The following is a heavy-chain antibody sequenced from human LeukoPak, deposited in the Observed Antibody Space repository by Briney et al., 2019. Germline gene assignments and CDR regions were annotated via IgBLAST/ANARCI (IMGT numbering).Heavy chain of an antibody. V-gene: IGHV1-2*02. Sequence: GASVKVSCKASGYTLTGYYMHWVRQAPGQGLEWMGWMNPNSGGTKHAQKFQGRVTMTRDTSISTAYMELSRLRSDDTAMYYCARDKLGLGELSLYDQWGQGTLATVFS. D-gene: IGHD3-16*02. CDR3: ARDKLGLGELSLYDQ. J-gene: IGHJ5*02. CDR2: MNPNSGGT. CDR1: GYTLTGYY.